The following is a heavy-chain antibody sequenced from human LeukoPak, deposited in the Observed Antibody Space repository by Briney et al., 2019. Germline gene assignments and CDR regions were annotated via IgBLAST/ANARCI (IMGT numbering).Heavy chain of an antibody. J-gene: IGHJ5*02. Sequence: PGGSLRLSCAASGFTFSTHTMNWVRQAPGKGLEWVASIDSSSSTVYCAASAKGRFTVSRDNARNSLYLQINSLRAEDTAVYYCVRIPNNAGFPNWLDPWGRGTLVTVSS. CDR1: GFTFSTHT. V-gene: IGHV3-21*01. CDR3: VRIPNNAGFPNWLDP. D-gene: IGHD1-14*01. CDR2: IDSSSSTV.